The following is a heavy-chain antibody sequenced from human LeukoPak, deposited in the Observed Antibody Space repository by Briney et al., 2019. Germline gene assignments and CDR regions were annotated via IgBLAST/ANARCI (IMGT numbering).Heavy chain of an antibody. J-gene: IGHJ4*02. CDR2: IWYDGSNK. CDR1: GFTFSSYG. D-gene: IGHD6-19*01. V-gene: IGHV3-33*06. CDR3: AKDSLDSSGRYYFDY. Sequence: GRSLRLSCAASGFTFSSYGMHWVRQAPGKGLEWVAVIWYDGSNKYYADSVEGRFTISRDNSKNTLYLQMNSLRAEDTAVYYCAKDSLDSSGRYYFDYWGQGTLVTVSS.